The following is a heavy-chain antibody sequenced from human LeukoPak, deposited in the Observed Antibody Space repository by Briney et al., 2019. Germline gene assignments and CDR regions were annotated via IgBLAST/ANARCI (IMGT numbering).Heavy chain of an antibody. D-gene: IGHD1-1*01. V-gene: IGHV4-39*07. CDR2: IYYSGST. J-gene: IGHJ4*02. CDR1: GGSISSYY. Sequence: SETLSLTCTVSGGSISSYYWGWIRQPPGKGLEWIGNIYYSGSTYYNPSLKSRATISIDTSKNQFSLKVSSVTAADTAVYYCARDGSDNWGLFDSWGQGTLVSVSS. CDR3: ARDGSDNWGLFDS.